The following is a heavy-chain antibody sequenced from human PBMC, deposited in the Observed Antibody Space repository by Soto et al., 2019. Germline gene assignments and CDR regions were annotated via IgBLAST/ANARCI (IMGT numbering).Heavy chain of an antibody. Sequence: PSETLSLTCSVSGGSIGSSSYYFGWIRQPPGKGLEWIGSLYYTGTTYYNSSLKSRVTISADKSQNQFSLMLSSVTAADTAVYYCGAYCSRTSCYDWFDLWGQGTLVTVSS. CDR3: GAYCSRTSCYDWFDL. V-gene: IGHV4-39*01. CDR2: LYYTGTT. CDR1: GGSIGSSSYY. J-gene: IGHJ5*02. D-gene: IGHD2-2*01.